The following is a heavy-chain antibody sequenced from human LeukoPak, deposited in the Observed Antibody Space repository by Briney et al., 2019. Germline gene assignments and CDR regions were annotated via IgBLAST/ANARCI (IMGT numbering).Heavy chain of an antibody. Sequence: GESLKISCKGSGYTFINYWIGWVRQMPGKGLEWVGIISVGDSDTRYSPSFQGQVTISDDKSISTAYLQWSSLEASDTAIYYCARGFGYAGNYFDSWGQGTLVTVSS. V-gene: IGHV5-51*01. CDR1: GYTFINYW. J-gene: IGHJ4*02. D-gene: IGHD5-18*01. CDR2: ISVGDSDT. CDR3: ARGFGYAGNYFDS.